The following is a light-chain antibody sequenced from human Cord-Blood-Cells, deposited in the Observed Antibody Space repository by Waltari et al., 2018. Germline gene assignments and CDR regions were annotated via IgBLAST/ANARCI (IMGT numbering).Light chain of an antibody. CDR1: SSEVGSYNL. V-gene: IGLV2-23*03. CDR3: CSYAGSSTFVV. J-gene: IGLJ2*01. Sequence: QSALTQPASVSGSPGQSITISCTGTSSEVGSYNLVSWYQPHPGKAPKLMIYEGSKRPSGVSNRFSGSKSGNTASLTISGLQAEDEADYYCCSYAGSSTFVVFGGGTKLTVL. CDR2: EGS.